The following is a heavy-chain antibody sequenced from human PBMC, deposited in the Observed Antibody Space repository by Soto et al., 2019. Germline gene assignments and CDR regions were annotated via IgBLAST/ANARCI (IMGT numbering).Heavy chain of an antibody. CDR2: IKQDGSEK. J-gene: IGHJ6*02. V-gene: IGHV3-7*01. CDR1: GFTFSSYW. D-gene: IGHD3-3*01. Sequence: GGSLRLSCAASGFTFSSYWMSWVRQAPGEGLEWVANIKQDGSEKYYVDSVKGRFTISRDNAKNSLYLQMNSLRAEDKAVYYCARGSFRGDCWSGYDYYYYGMDVWGQGTTVTVSS. CDR3: ARGSFRGDCWSGYDYYYYGMDV.